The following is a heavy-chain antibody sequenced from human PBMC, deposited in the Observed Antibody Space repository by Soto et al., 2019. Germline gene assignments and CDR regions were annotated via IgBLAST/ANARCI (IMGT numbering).Heavy chain of an antibody. CDR2: ISGSGGST. V-gene: IGHV3-23*01. Sequence: GGSLRLSCAASGFTFSSYAMSWVRQAPGKGLEWVSAISGSGGSTYYADSVKGRFTISRDNSKNMLYLQMNSLRAEDTAVYYCAKIAVKVSSGWYKGYYYYGMDVWGQGTTVTVSS. D-gene: IGHD6-19*01. J-gene: IGHJ6*02. CDR3: AKIAVKVSSGWYKGYYYYGMDV. CDR1: GFTFSSYA.